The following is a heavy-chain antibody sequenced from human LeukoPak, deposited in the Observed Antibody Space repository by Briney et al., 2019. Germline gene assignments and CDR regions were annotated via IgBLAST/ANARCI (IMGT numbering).Heavy chain of an antibody. V-gene: IGHV3-21*01. CDR2: ISSDCNNI. J-gene: IGHJ4*02. CDR1: GFDFNVHS. CDR3: ARSDRWLPPAG. D-gene: IGHD5-24*01. Sequence: PGGSLRLSCAASGFDFNVHSMNWVRQTPRKGLEWVSSISSDCNNIYYADSVKGRFTISRDNASNSLFLQMNGLRLDDTAVYYCARSDRWLPPAGWGQGTLVTVSS.